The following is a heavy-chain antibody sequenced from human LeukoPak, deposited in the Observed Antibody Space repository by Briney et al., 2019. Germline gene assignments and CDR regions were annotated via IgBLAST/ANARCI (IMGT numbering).Heavy chain of an antibody. CDR1: GGTFSSYA. V-gene: IGHV1-69*05. Sequence: SVKVSCKASGGTFSSYAISWVRQAPGQGLEWMGGIIPIFGTANYAQTFQGRVTITTDESTSTAYMELSSLRSEDTAVYYCARVAYYYDSSGYYQGSRGSNWFDPWGQGTLVTVSS. J-gene: IGHJ5*02. D-gene: IGHD3-22*01. CDR3: ARVAYYYDSSGYYQGSRGSNWFDP. CDR2: IIPIFGTA.